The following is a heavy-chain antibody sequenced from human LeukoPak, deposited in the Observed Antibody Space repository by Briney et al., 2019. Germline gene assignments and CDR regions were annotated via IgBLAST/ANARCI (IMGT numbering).Heavy chain of an antibody. CDR1: GYTFTSYD. D-gene: IGHD3/OR15-3a*01. CDR3: ARALSWTTNSYYYMDV. Sequence: GASVRVSCKASGYTFTSYDINLVRQATGQGLEWMGWMNPNSGNTGYAQKFQGRVTMTKNTSITTAYMELSSLRSEDTAVYYCARALSWTTNSYYYMDVWGKGTTVTVSS. J-gene: IGHJ6*03. V-gene: IGHV1-8*01. CDR2: MNPNSGNT.